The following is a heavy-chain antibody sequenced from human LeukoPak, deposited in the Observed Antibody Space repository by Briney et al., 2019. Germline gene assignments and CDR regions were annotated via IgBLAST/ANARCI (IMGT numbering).Heavy chain of an antibody. CDR2: ISSDGSNE. CDR3: AREWGDRLQDYYYGMDV. D-gene: IGHD4-11*01. V-gene: IGHV3-30*04. J-gene: IGHJ6*02. Sequence: GGSLRLSCAASGFTFSRYAVHWVRLAPGKGLEWVAVISSDGSNEYYADSVKGRFTIFRDNSKNTLYVQMNSLRAEDTAVYYCAREWGDRLQDYYYGMDVWGQGTTVTVSS. CDR1: GFTFSRYA.